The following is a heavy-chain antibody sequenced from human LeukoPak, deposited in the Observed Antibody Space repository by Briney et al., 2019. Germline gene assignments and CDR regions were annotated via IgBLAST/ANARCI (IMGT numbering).Heavy chain of an antibody. CDR2: ISSSGSTI. Sequence: GGSLRLSCAASGFTFSSYEMNWVRRAPGKGLEWVSYISSSGSTIYYADSVKGRFTISRDNAKNSLYLQMNSLRAEDTAVYYCARETTVTFDYWGQGTLVTVSS. J-gene: IGHJ4*02. CDR3: ARETTVTFDY. V-gene: IGHV3-48*03. D-gene: IGHD4-17*01. CDR1: GFTFSSYE.